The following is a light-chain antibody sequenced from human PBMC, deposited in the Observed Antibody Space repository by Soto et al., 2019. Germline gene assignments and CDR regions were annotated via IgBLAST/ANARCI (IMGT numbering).Light chain of an antibody. V-gene: IGLV2-8*01. CDR1: SSDVGGYNY. CDR2: EVS. Sequence: QSALTQPPSASGSPGQSVTISCTGTSSDVGGYNYVSWYQQHPGKAPKLLIYEVSKRPSGVPDRFSGSKSGNTASLTVSGLQADDEADYYCGSYAGSTKLLVGGGTKLTVL. CDR3: GSYAGSTKLL. J-gene: IGLJ2*01.